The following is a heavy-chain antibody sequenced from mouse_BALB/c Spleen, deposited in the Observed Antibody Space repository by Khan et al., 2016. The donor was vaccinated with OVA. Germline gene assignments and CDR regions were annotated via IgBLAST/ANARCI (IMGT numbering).Heavy chain of an antibody. J-gene: IGHJ3*01. CDR3: ARAGYVGFAY. Sequence: QIQLVQSGGDLMKPGASVKISCKATGYTFSSYWIEWVKQRPGHGLEWIGQIFPGSVSTTYNEKFKGKATFTADTSSKKAYMQLSSLTSEDSAVYYCARAGYVGFAYWGLGTLVTVSA. CDR2: IFPGSVST. V-gene: IGHV1-9*01. D-gene: IGHD2-2*01. CDR1: GYTFSSYW.